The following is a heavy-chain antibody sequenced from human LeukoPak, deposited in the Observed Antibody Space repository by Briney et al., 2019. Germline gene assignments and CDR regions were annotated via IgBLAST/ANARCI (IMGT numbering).Heavy chain of an antibody. CDR2: IKQDGSEK. Sequence: GGSLRLSCAAPGFTFSSYWMSWVRQAPGKGLEWVANIKQDGSEKYYVDSVKGRFTISRDNAKNSLYLQMNSLRAEDTAVYYCARDQSSGPGGYYYYMDVWGKGTTVTVSS. CDR1: GFTFSSYW. CDR3: ARDQSSGPGGYYYYMDV. D-gene: IGHD6-19*01. V-gene: IGHV3-7*01. J-gene: IGHJ6*03.